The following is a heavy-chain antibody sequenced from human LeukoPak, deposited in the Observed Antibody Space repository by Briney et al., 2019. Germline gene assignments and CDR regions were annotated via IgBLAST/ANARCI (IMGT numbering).Heavy chain of an antibody. Sequence: SETLSLTCTVSGGSISRSNYYWGWIRQPPGKGLEWIGSIYYSGSTYDNPSLKSRVTISVDTSKNQFSLNLISVTAADTAVYYCARVSWAMITFGGVSLIPPYFHSWGQGTLVTVSS. D-gene: IGHD3-16*01. CDR3: ARVSWAMITFGGVSLIPPYFHS. CDR2: IYYSGST. V-gene: IGHV4-39*07. CDR1: GGSISRSNYY. J-gene: IGHJ4*02.